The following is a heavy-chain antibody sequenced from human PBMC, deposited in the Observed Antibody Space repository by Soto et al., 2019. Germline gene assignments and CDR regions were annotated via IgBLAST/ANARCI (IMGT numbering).Heavy chain of an antibody. V-gene: IGHV4-59*01. J-gene: IGHJ4*02. Sequence: LSPTCTVSFCSMSNYYWSWIRQPPGKGLEWIGCVYYSGSTNYNPSLESRVTISVDTSKNQFSLKLSSVTAADTAVYYCTREQTSTVVTQWGQGTLV. D-gene: IGHD4-17*01. CDR2: VYYSGST. CDR1: FCSMSNYY. CDR3: TREQTSTVVTQ.